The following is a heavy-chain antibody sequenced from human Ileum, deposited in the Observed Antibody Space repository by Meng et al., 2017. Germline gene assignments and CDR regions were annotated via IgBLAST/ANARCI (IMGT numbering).Heavy chain of an antibody. CDR3: AREGAYNGGDY. J-gene: IGHJ4*02. D-gene: IGHD1-1*01. CDR1: GGSFSTFT. Sequence: QVQLVQSGAEVKKPGSSVRVSCKASGGSFSTFTIHWVRQAPGQGLEWMGKIIPVLGVANYAPKFQDRVTITADKSTNTAYMEMRSLTSEDTAVYYCAREGAYNGGDYWGQGTLVTVSS. CDR2: IIPVLGVA. V-gene: IGHV1-69*08.